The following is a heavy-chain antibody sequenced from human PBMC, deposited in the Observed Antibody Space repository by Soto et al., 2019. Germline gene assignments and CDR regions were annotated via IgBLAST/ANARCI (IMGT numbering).Heavy chain of an antibody. Sequence: GGSLRLSCAASGFTFSSYSMNWVRQAPGKGLEWVSSISSSSSYIYYADSVKGRFTISRDNTKNSLYLQMNSLRAEDTAVYYCAREKSWFGEDAFDIWGQGTMVTVSS. J-gene: IGHJ3*02. CDR1: GFTFSSYS. D-gene: IGHD3-10*01. CDR3: AREKSWFGEDAFDI. CDR2: ISSSSSYI. V-gene: IGHV3-21*01.